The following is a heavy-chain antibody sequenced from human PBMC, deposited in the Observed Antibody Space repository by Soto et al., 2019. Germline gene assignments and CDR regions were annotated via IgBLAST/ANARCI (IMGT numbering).Heavy chain of an antibody. CDR3: ARDSDDSSGYYFFDY. CDR2: IYYSGST. V-gene: IGHV4-30-4*01. D-gene: IGHD3-22*01. CDR1: GGSISSGDYY. J-gene: IGHJ4*02. Sequence: SETLSLTCTVSGGSISSGDYYWSWIRQPPGKGLEWIGYIYYSGSTYYNPSLKSRVTISVDTSKNQFSLKLSSVTAADTAVYYCARDSDDSSGYYFFDYWGQGTLVTVSS.